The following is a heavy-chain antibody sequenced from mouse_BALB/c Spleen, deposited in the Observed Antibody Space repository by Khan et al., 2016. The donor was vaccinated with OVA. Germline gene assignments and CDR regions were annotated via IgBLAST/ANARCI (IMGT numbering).Heavy chain of an antibody. J-gene: IGHJ3*01. V-gene: IGHV1-77*01. CDR3: AREWAAWFPY. CDR2: IYPGSDNI. CDR1: GYTFTDYY. Sequence: QVQLQQSGAELARPGASVKLSCKASGYTFTDYYINWMRQRTGQGLEWIGEIYPGSDNIFYNEKFKGKATLTADKSSSTAYMQLSSPTSEDSAVYFCAREWAAWFPYWGQGTLVTVSA.